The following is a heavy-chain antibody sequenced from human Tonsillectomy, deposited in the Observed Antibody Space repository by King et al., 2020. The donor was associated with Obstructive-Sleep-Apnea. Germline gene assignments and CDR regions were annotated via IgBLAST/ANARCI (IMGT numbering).Heavy chain of an antibody. CDR1: GGSISSSSYY. CDR2: IYYSGST. J-gene: IGHJ4*02. D-gene: IGHD3-10*01. Sequence: QLQESGPGLVKPSETLSLTCTVSGGSISSSSYYWGWIRQPPGKGLEWIGSIYYSGSTYYNPSLKSRVTISVDTSKNQFSLKLSSVTAADTAVYYSYGSGSRLDYDTSDYWGQGTLVTVSS. CDR3: YGSGSRLDYDTSDY. V-gene: IGHV4-39*07.